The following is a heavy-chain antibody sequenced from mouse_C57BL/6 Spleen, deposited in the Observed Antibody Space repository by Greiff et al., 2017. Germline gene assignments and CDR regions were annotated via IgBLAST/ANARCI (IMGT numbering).Heavy chain of an antibody. CDR2: INPSTGGT. D-gene: IGHD2-3*01. J-gene: IGHJ3*01. V-gene: IGHV1-42*01. CDR1: GYSFTGYY. CDR3: VYDGYYLAWFAY. Sequence: VQLQQSGPELVKPGASVKISCKASGYSFTGYYMNWVKQSPEKSLEWIGEINPSTGGTTYNQKFKAKATLTVDKSSSTAYMQLKSLTSEDSAVYYWVYDGYYLAWFAYWGQGTLVTVSA.